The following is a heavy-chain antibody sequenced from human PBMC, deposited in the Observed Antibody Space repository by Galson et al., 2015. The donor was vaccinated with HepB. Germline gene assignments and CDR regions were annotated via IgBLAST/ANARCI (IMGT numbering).Heavy chain of an antibody. Sequence: SLRLSCAASGFTFSSYGMHWVRQAPGKGLEWVAAISYDGSNKYYADSVKGRFTISRDNSKNTLYLQMNSLRAEDTAVYYCAKPHSGYDWANAFDIWGQGTMVTVSS. V-gene: IGHV3-30*18. D-gene: IGHD5-12*01. CDR3: AKPHSGYDWANAFDI. CDR2: ISYDGSNK. J-gene: IGHJ3*02. CDR1: GFTFSSYG.